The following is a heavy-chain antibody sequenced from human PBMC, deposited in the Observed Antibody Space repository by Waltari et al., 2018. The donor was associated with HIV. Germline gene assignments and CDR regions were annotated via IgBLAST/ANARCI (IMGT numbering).Heavy chain of an antibody. CDR1: GYTFTSYA. J-gene: IGHJ5*02. V-gene: IGHV1-3*01. CDR2: INAGNGNT. Sequence: QVQLVQSGAEVKKPGASVKVSCKASGYTFTSYAMHWVRQAPGQRLEWMGWINAGNGNTKYSQKFQGRVTITRDTSASTAYMELSSLRSEDTAVYYCARDYCGGDCYSNWFDPWGQGTLVTVSS. D-gene: IGHD2-21*01. CDR3: ARDYCGGDCYSNWFDP.